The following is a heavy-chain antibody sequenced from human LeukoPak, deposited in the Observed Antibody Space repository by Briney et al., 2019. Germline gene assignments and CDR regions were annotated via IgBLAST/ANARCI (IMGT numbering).Heavy chain of an antibody. CDR1: GFTVSSNY. CDR2: ISTDGNNK. J-gene: IGHJ3*02. Sequence: PGGSLRLSCAASGFTVSSNYMSWVRQAPGKGLEWVAVISTDGNNKYYGDSVKGRFTISRDNSKNTLYLQINSLRPEDTAVYYCARDLWGVGFDIWGQGTMVTVSS. V-gene: IGHV3-30*03. CDR3: ARDLWGVGFDI. D-gene: IGHD1-26*01.